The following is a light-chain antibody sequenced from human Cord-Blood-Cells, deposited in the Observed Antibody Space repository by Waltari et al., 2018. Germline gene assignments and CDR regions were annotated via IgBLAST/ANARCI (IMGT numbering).Light chain of an antibody. CDR2: GAS. J-gene: IGKJ4*01. V-gene: IGKV3-20*01. CDR1: QSVSSSY. Sequence: EIVLTQSPGTLSLSPGERATLSCRASQSVSSSYLAWYQQKPGQAPRLLTYGASSSATGIPDRFRGSGSGTDFTLTISRLEPEDFAVYYCQQYGSSPTFGGGTKVEIK. CDR3: QQYGSSPT.